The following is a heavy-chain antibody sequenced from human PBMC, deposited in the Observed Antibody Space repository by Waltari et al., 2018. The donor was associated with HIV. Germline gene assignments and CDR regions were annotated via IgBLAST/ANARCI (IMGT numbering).Heavy chain of an antibody. CDR3: VKLRHHFGATNYYGTSWFFDS. CDR2: NGDLGYT. Sequence: QVQLRESGPGLVRPSQTLSLTCTVSGIGIRSGGHAWGWIRQAPQKGLEWIGFNGDLGYTHYSPPLKSRAAISVDRSKNQFSLKLSSVTAADTAIYFCVKLRHHFGATNYYGTSWFFDSWGQGTLVAVSS. CDR1: GIGIRSGGHA. V-gene: IGHV4-31*03. J-gene: IGHJ4*02. D-gene: IGHD3-22*01.